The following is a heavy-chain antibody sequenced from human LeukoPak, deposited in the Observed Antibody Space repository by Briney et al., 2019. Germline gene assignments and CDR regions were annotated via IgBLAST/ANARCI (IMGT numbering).Heavy chain of an antibody. CDR1: GFTFSSYS. V-gene: IGHV3-21*01. CDR3: ARDVGYSYGFYDAFDI. D-gene: IGHD5-18*01. Sequence: GGSLRLSCAASGFTFSSYSMNWVRQAPGKGLEWVSSISSSSYIYYADSVKGRFTISRDNAKNSLYLQMNSLRAEDTAVYYCARDVGYSYGFYDAFDIWGQGTMVTVSS. J-gene: IGHJ3*02. CDR2: ISSSSYI.